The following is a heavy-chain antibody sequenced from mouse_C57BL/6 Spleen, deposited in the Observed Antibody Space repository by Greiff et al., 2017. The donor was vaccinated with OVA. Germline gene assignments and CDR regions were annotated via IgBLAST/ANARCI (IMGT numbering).Heavy chain of an antibody. CDR1: GYAFSSYW. V-gene: IGHV1-80*01. D-gene: IGHD4-1*01. CDR3: ARWELGPLYYFDY. CDR2: IYPGDGDT. J-gene: IGHJ2*01. Sequence: LVESGAELVKPGASVKISCKASGYAFSSYWMNWVKQRPGKGLEWIGQIYPGDGDTNYNGKFKGKATLTADKSSSTAYMQLSSLTSEDSAVYFCARWELGPLYYFDYWGQGTTLTVSS.